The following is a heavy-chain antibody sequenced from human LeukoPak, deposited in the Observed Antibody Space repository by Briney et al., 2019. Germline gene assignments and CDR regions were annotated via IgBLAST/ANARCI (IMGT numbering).Heavy chain of an antibody. J-gene: IGHJ4*02. V-gene: IGHV1-58*01. D-gene: IGHD6-13*01. Sequence: SVKVPCKASGFTFTSSAVQWVRQARGQRLEWIGWIVVGSGNTNYAQKFQERVTITRDMSTSTAYMELSSLRSEDTAVYYCAADSIAAANFDYWGQGTLVTVSS. CDR2: IVVGSGNT. CDR1: GFTFTSSA. CDR3: AADSIAAANFDY.